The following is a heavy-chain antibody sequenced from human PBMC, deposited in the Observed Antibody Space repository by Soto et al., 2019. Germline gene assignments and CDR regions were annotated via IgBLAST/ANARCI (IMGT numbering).Heavy chain of an antibody. CDR2: FDPEDGET. D-gene: IGHD3-3*01. CDR1: GYTLTELS. CDR3: ATSTADFWSGPPESYYYYMDV. V-gene: IGHV1-24*01. J-gene: IGHJ6*03. Sequence: ASVKVSCKVSGYTLTELSMHWVRQAPGKGLEWMGGFDPEDGETIYAQKFQGRVTMTEDTSTDTAYMELSSLRSEDTAVYYCATSTADFWSGPPESYYYYMDVWGKGTTVTVSS.